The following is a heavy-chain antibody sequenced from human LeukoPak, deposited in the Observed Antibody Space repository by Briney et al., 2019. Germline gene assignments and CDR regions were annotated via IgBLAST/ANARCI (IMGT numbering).Heavy chain of an antibody. CDR2: INHSGST. V-gene: IGHV4-34*01. CDR1: GGSFSGYY. J-gene: IGHJ4*02. D-gene: IGHD3-22*01. Sequence: PSETLSLTCAVYGGSFSGYYWSWIRQPPGKGLEWIGEINHSGSTNYNPSLKSRVTISVDTSKNQFSLKLSSVTAADTAVYYCARGYSYYDSSGYYSWGQGTLVTVS. CDR3: ARGYSYYDSSGYYS.